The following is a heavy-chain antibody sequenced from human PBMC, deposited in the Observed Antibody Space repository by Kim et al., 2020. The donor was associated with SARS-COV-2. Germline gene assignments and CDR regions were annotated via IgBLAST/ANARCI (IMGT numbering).Heavy chain of an antibody. D-gene: IGHD7-27*01. CDR3: ARERTGDHYYYYGMDV. J-gene: IGHJ6*02. V-gene: IGHV4-34*01. CDR1: GGSFSGYY. CDR2: INHSGST. Sequence: SETLSLTCAVYGGSFSGYYWSWIRQPPGKGLEWIGEINHSGSTNYNPSLKSRVTISVDTSKNQFSLKLSSVTAADTAVYYCARERTGDHYYYYGMDVWGQGTTVTVSS.